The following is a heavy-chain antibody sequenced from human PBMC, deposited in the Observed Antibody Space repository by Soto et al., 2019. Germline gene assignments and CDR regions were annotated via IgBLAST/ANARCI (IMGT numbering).Heavy chain of an antibody. CDR2: IVVGSGNT. D-gene: IGHD6-6*01. V-gene: IGHV1-58*01. CDR3: AAEGPFGRSSSVDY. CDR1: GFTFTSSA. J-gene: IGHJ4*02. Sequence: ASVKVSCKASGFTFTSSAVQWVRQARGQRLEWIGWIVVGSGNTNYAQKFQERVTITRDMSTSTAYMELSSLRSEDTAVYYCAAEGPFGRSSSVDYRGQGTLVTVSS.